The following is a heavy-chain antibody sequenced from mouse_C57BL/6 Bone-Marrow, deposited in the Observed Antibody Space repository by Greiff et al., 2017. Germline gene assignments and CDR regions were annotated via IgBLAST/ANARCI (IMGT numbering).Heavy chain of an antibody. D-gene: IGHD2-5*01. Sequence: QVQLKQPGAELVKPGASVKMSCKASGYTFTSYWITWVKQRPGQGLEWIGDIYPGSGSTNYNEKFKSKATLTVDTSSSTTYMQLSSLTSEYSAVYYCARPYYSNYSYFDVWGTGTTVTVSA. J-gene: IGHJ1*03. V-gene: IGHV1-55*01. CDR3: ARPYYSNYSYFDV. CDR1: GYTFTSYW. CDR2: IYPGSGST.